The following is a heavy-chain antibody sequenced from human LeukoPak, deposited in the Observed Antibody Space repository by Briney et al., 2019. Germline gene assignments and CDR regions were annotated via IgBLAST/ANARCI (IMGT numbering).Heavy chain of an antibody. CDR1: GFTFRNYW. Sequence: GGSLRLACAASGFTFRNYWMSWVRQAPGKGLEWVASINEDGSKKYYVDSVKGRFTISRDNAKNSLYLQMNSLRAEDTAVYYCALESRSSGWVDYWGQGTLVTVSS. J-gene: IGHJ4*02. V-gene: IGHV3-7*05. D-gene: IGHD6-19*01. CDR2: INEDGSKK. CDR3: ALESRSSGWVDY.